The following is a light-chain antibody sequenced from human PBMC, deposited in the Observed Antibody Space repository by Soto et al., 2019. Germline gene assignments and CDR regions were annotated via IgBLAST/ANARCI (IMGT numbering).Light chain of an antibody. Sequence: EIVLTQSPATLSLSPGERATLSCRASQRVSSYLAWYQQKPGQAPRLLIYDASNRATGIPARFSGSGSETDFTLTISSLEPEDFAVYYCQQRSNWLPLTFGGGTKVEIK. V-gene: IGKV3-11*01. CDR2: DAS. CDR3: QQRSNWLPLT. CDR1: QRVSSY. J-gene: IGKJ4*01.